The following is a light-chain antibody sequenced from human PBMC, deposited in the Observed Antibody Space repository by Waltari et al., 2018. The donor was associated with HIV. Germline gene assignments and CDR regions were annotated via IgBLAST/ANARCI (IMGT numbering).Light chain of an antibody. J-gene: IGLJ1*01. CDR1: SSDVGGYNY. V-gene: IGLV2-14*01. CDR3: SSYTSDYTYV. CDR2: EVS. Sequence: QSALTQPASVSGSPGQSITISCTGTSSDVGGYNYVSWYQHHPGKAPNLLIYEVSNRPSGVSNRFSGSKSDNTASLTISGLQAEDEADYYCSSYTSDYTYVFGSGTEVTVL.